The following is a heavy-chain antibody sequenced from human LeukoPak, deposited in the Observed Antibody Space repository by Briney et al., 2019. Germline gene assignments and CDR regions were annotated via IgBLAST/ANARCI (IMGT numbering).Heavy chain of an antibody. CDR1: GFTFSSYG. Sequence: GGSLRLSCAASGFTFSSYGMHWVRQAPGKGLEWVAVIWYGGSNKYYADSVKGRFTISRDNSKNTLYLQMNSLRAEDTAVYYCAKDKLAAAGIGAFDIWGQGTMVTVSS. V-gene: IGHV3-30*02. CDR3: AKDKLAAAGIGAFDI. CDR2: IWYGGSNK. J-gene: IGHJ3*02. D-gene: IGHD6-13*01.